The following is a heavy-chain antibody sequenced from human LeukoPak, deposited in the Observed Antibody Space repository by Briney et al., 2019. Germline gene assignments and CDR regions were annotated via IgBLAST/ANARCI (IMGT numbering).Heavy chain of an antibody. CDR3: AKIPRTYYYDSSG. CDR2: IYYSGST. Sequence: PSQTLSLTCTVSGGSISSGGYYWSWIRQHPGKGLEWIGYIYYSGSTYYNPSLKSRVTISVDASKNQFSLKLSSVTAADTAVYYCAKIPRTYYYDSSGWGQGTLVTVSS. V-gene: IGHV4-31*03. CDR1: GGSISSGGYY. D-gene: IGHD3-22*01. J-gene: IGHJ4*02.